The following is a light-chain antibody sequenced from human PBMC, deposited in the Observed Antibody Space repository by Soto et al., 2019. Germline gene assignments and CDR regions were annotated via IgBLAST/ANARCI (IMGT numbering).Light chain of an antibody. CDR1: QSLSTAY. CDR3: QQRSNWPSLT. J-gene: IGKJ4*01. CDR2: DAS. V-gene: IGKV3-11*01. Sequence: DIVLTQSTGTPSLSPGERATLSCWASQSLSTAYLAWYQQKPGQPPRLLIYDASNRATGIPARFSGSASGTDFTLTISSLETEDFAVDYCQQRSNWPSLTFGGGTKVDIK.